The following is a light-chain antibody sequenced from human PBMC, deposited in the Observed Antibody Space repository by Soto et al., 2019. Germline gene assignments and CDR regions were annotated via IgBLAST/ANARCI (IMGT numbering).Light chain of an antibody. CDR1: SSNIGRNA. V-gene: IGLV1-44*01. J-gene: IGLJ2*01. CDR2: TND. Sequence: QSVLTQPPSASGAPGQRVTISCSGSSSNIGRNAVNWYRQLPGTAPRLLIYTNDLRPSGVPDRFSASRSGTSASLAISGLQSEDEAYYYCSSYTTDNTHVFGGGTKLTVL. CDR3: SSYTTDNTHV.